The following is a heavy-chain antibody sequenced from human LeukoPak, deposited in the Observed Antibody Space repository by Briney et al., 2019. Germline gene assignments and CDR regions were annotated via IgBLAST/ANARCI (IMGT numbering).Heavy chain of an antibody. CDR3: ARNFGAFDI. CDR1: GGSISSYY. CDR2: INHSGST. J-gene: IGHJ3*02. D-gene: IGHD1-7*01. V-gene: IGHV4-34*01. Sequence: SETLSLTCTVSGGSISSYYWSWIRQPPGKGLEWIGEINHSGSTNYNPSLKSRVTISVDTSKNQFSLKLSSVTAADTAVYYCARNFGAFDIWGQGTMVTVSS.